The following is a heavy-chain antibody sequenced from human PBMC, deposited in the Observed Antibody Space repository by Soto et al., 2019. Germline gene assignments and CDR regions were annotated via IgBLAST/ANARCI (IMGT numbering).Heavy chain of an antibody. J-gene: IGHJ4*02. CDR1: GFPFSSYW. Sequence: GGSLRLSCAASGFPFSSYWMHWVRQAPGKGLVWVSRINGDGRSITYADSVKGRFTISRDNAKNTLYLQMNSLRAEDAAVYYCTRRGCSTTGCYFNWGRGTLVTVSS. D-gene: IGHD2-2*01. CDR3: TRRGCSTTGCYFN. CDR2: INGDGRSI. V-gene: IGHV3-74*03.